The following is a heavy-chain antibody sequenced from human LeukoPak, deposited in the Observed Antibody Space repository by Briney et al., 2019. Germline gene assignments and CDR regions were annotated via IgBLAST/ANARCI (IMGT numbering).Heavy chain of an antibody. CDR3: ARDFYSGSYQRKNWFDP. CDR2: ISYDGSNK. Sequence: GGSLRLSCAASGFTFSSYWMHWVRQAPGKGLEWVAVISYDGSNKYYADSVKGRFTISRDNSKNTLYLQMNSLRAEDTAVYYCARDFYSGSYQRKNWFDPWGQGTLVTVSS. D-gene: IGHD1-26*01. J-gene: IGHJ5*02. V-gene: IGHV3-30-3*01. CDR1: GFTFSSYW.